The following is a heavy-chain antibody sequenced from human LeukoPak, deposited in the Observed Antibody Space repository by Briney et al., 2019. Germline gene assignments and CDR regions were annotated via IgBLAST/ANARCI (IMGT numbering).Heavy chain of an antibody. V-gene: IGHV3-23*01. CDR1: GFNFGNYG. CDR2: LSDAGVRI. Sequence: GGSLRLSCTASGFNFGNYGMSWVRQAPGKGLEWVSGLSDAGVRIFYADSVRGRFTVSRDNSKNTLYLQMDSLRAEDTALYYCANTHCDSSPIVWNFWGQGTLVTVSS. D-gene: IGHD6-6*01. J-gene: IGHJ4*02. CDR3: ANTHCDSSPIVWNF.